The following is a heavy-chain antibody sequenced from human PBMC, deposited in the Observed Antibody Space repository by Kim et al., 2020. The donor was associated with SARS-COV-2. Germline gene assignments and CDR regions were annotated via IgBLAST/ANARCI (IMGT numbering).Heavy chain of an antibody. V-gene: IGHV3-21*01. D-gene: IGHD4-17*01. CDR2: ISSSSSYI. Sequence: GGSLRLSCAASGFTFSSYSMNWVRQAPGKGLEWVSSISSSSSYIYYADSVKGRFTISRDNAKNSLYLQMNSLRAEDTAVYYCARAWGKDDYGGNKAEYFQHWGQGTLVTVSS. CDR3: ARAWGKDDYGGNKAEYFQH. J-gene: IGHJ1*01. CDR1: GFTFSSYS.